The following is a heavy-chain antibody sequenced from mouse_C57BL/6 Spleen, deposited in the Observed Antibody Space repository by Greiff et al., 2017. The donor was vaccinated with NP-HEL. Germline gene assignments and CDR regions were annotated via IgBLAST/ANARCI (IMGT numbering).Heavy chain of an antibody. V-gene: IGHV1-26*01. CDR3: ARGGLIYYGSSRYFDV. CDR2: INPNNGGT. CDR1: GYTFTDYY. Sequence: EVQLQQSGPELVKPGASVKISCKASGYTFTDYYMNWVKQSHGKSLEWIGDINPNNGGTSYNQKFKGKATLTVDKSSSTAYMELRSLTSEDSAVYYCARGGLIYYGSSRYFDVWGTGTTVTVSS. D-gene: IGHD1-1*01. J-gene: IGHJ1*03.